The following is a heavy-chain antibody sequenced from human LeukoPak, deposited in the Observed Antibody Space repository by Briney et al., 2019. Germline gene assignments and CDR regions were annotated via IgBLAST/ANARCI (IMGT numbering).Heavy chain of an antibody. J-gene: IGHJ3*02. D-gene: IGHD6-13*01. Sequence: PGRSLRLSCAASGFTSSSSGMHWVRQAPGKGLGWVGVIWYDGSNKYYADSVKGRITISRDNSKNTLYLQMNSLRAEDTAVYYCAKGKEGGIPAAGTVNAFDIWGQGTMVTVSS. V-gene: IGHV3-33*06. CDR1: GFTSSSSG. CDR2: IWYDGSNK. CDR3: AKGKEGGIPAAGTVNAFDI.